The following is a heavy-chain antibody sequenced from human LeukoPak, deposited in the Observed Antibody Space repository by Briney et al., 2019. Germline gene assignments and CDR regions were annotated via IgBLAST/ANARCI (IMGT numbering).Heavy chain of an antibody. CDR3: AKVSDRDSSGYYWGFEY. CDR1: GGXISGYY. Sequence: PSETLSLTCTVSGGXISGYYWSWIRQPPGKGRECIGYIYYSGSTNYNPSLKSRVTISVDTSRNQFSLKLTSVTAADTAVYYCAKVSDRDSSGYYWGFEYWGQGTLVTVSS. CDR2: IYYSGST. D-gene: IGHD3-22*01. J-gene: IGHJ4*02. V-gene: IGHV4-59*08.